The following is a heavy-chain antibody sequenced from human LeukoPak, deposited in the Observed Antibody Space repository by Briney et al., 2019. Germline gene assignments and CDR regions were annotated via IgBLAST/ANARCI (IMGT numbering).Heavy chain of an antibody. Sequence: GGSLRLSCAASGFTFSSYAMSWVRQAPGKGLEWVSAISGSGGSTYYADSVKGRFTISRDNSKNTLYLQMNSLRAEDTAVYYCAKGLKRAVAGQPDYWGQGTLVTVSS. V-gene: IGHV3-23*01. CDR1: GFTFSSYA. D-gene: IGHD6-19*01. J-gene: IGHJ4*02. CDR2: ISGSGGST. CDR3: AKGLKRAVAGQPDY.